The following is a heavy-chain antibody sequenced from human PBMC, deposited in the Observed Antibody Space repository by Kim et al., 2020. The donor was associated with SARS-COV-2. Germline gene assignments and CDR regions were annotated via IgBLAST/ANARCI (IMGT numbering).Heavy chain of an antibody. CDR2: ISSSSSTL. D-gene: IGHD3-3*02. J-gene: IGHJ4*02. Sequence: GGSLRLSCAASGFTFSGYTMNWVRQAPGKGLEWVSCISSSSSTLYSAYAAKGRFTITRDSAKNELTPQMNSLSAEDTDMDFCARDRDAENILYLGQGTQV. CDR1: GFTFSGYT. V-gene: IGHV3-48*01. CDR3: ARDRDAENILY.